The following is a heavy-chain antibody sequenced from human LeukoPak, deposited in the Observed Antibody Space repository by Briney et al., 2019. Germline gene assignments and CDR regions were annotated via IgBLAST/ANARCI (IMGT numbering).Heavy chain of an antibody. D-gene: IGHD6-19*01. CDR1: GGSISSLNYH. CDR3: ARDPGGSGPAS. CDR2: IYTSGST. Sequence: PSHTLSHTCTVSGGSISSLNYHWTWIRQPAGKGLELIGRIYTSGSTNYSPSFKSRVTISIDTSKNQFSLKLSSVTAADTAVYYCARDPGGSGPASWGPGTLVTVSS. J-gene: IGHJ5*02. V-gene: IGHV4-61*02.